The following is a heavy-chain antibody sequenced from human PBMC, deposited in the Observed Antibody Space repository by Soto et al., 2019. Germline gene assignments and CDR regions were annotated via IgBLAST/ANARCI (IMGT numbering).Heavy chain of an antibody. CDR3: ARAGTTAWFDP. V-gene: IGHV4-34*01. D-gene: IGHD4-17*01. Sequence: QVQLQQGGAGLLKPSETLSLTCAVYGGSFSGYYWSWIRQPPGKGLEWIGEINHSGSTNYNPSLKSRVTISVDTSKNQFSLKLSSVTAADTAVYYCARAGTTAWFDPWGQGTLVTVSS. CDR1: GGSFSGYY. CDR2: INHSGST. J-gene: IGHJ5*02.